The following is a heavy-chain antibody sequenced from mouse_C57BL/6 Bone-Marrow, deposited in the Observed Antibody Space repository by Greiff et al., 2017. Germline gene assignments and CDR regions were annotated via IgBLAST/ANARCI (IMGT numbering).Heavy chain of an antibody. J-gene: IGHJ4*01. Sequence: VQLKQSGAELVRPGASVKLSCTASGFNIKDDYMHWVKQRPEQGLEWIGWIDPENGDTEYASKFQGKATITTDTPSNTAYLQLSSLTSEDTAVYYCTTRLQEYYGMDYWGQGTSVTVSS. CDR3: TTRLQEYYGMDY. V-gene: IGHV14-4*01. CDR2: IDPENGDT. D-gene: IGHD2-2*01. CDR1: GFNIKDDY.